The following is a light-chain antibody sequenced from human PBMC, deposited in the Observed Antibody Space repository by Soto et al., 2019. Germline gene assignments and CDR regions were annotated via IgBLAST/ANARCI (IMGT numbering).Light chain of an antibody. CDR2: DTS. CDR3: QQYGTSEII. Sequence: DIVMTQSPDSLAVSLGERAAINCKSSQSGLYSSNNKNYLAWYQQKPGQAPRLLIYDTSSRATGVPDRYSASGSGTDFTLTISRLEPEDFAVFFCQQYGTSEIIFGQGTRLEI. J-gene: IGKJ5*01. V-gene: IGKV4-1*01. CDR1: QSGLYSSNNKNY.